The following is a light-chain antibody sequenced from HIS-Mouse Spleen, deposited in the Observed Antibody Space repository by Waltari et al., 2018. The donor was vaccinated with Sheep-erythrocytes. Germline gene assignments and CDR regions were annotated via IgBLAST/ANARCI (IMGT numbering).Light chain of an antibody. J-gene: IGKJ4*01. CDR1: QSVLYSSNNKNY. CDR3: QQYYSTLT. Sequence: DIVMTQSPDPLAVSLGERAPITCKSSQSVLYSSNNKNYLAWYQQKPGQPPKLLIYWASTRESGVPDRFSGSGSGTDFTLTISSLQAEDVAVYYCQQYYSTLTFGGGTKVEIK. V-gene: IGKV4-1*01. CDR2: WAS.